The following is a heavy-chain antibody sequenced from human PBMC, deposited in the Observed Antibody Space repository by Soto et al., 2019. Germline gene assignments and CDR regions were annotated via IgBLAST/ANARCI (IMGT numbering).Heavy chain of an antibody. Sequence: PGGSLRLSCAASGFTVSSNYMSWVRQAPGKGLEWVSVIYSGGSTYYADSVKGRFTISRDNSKNTLYLQMNSLRAEDTAVYYCARDGHSYGYESSYYFDYWGQGTLVTVSS. CDR3: ARDGHSYGYESSYYFDY. V-gene: IGHV3-53*01. CDR2: IYSGGST. CDR1: GFTVSSNY. D-gene: IGHD5-18*01. J-gene: IGHJ4*02.